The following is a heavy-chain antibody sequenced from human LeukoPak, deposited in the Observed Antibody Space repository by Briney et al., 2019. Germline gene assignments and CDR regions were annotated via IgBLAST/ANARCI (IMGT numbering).Heavy chain of an antibody. Sequence: GGSLRLSCAASGFTFSSYWMSWVRQAPGKGLEWVANIKQDGSEKYYVDSVKGRFTITRDNAKNSLYLQVNSLRAEDTAVYYCGRIAAAGIDCWGQGTLVTVSS. CDR3: GRIAAAGIDC. CDR1: GFTFSSYW. J-gene: IGHJ4*02. V-gene: IGHV3-7*01. CDR2: IKQDGSEK. D-gene: IGHD6-13*01.